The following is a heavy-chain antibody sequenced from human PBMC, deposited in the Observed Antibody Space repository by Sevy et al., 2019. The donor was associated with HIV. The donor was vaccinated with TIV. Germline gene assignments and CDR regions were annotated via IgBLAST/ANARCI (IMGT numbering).Heavy chain of an antibody. D-gene: IGHD3-3*01. V-gene: IGHV4-59*01. CDR2: MYHSGST. CDR3: ARYYRRDFWSGYSYYFDP. Sequence: SETLSLTCTVSGDSITRYFWSWIRQPPGKGLEWIGYMYHSGSTNYNPSLKRRVSLSIDTSKNEFSLTLSSVTAADTAVYYCARYYRRDFWSGYSYYFDPWGPGILVTVSS. CDR1: GDSITRYF. J-gene: IGHJ5*02.